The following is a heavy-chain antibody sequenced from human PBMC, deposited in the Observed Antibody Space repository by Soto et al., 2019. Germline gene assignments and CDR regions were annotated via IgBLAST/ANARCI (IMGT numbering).Heavy chain of an antibody. CDR1: GFTVSSNY. CDR2: IYSGGST. Sequence: EVQLVESGGGLVQPGGSLRLSCAASGFTVSSNYMSWVRQAPGKGLEWVSVIYSGGSTYYADSVKGRFTTSRDNSKNTLYLQMNSLRAEDTAVYYCARDRGYGDYDRYFDLWGRGTLVTVSS. D-gene: IGHD4-17*01. V-gene: IGHV3-66*01. J-gene: IGHJ2*01. CDR3: ARDRGYGDYDRYFDL.